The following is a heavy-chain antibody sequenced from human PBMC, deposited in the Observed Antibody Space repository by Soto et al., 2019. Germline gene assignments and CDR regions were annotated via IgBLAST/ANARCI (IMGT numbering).Heavy chain of an antibody. CDR1: GYSFTSYW. Sequence: GESLKISCKGSGYSFTSYWIGWVRQMPGKGLEWMGIIYPGDSDTRYSPSFQGQVTISADKSISTAYLQWSSLKASDTAMYYCARGSSIAARLSYFETYKRRNYNWFDPWGQGTLVTVSS. CDR3: ARGSSIAARLSYFETYKRRNYNWFDP. CDR2: IYPGDSDT. V-gene: IGHV5-51*01. J-gene: IGHJ5*02. D-gene: IGHD6-6*01.